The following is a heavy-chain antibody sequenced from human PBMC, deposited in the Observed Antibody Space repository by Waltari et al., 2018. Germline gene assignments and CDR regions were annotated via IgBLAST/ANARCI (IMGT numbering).Heavy chain of an antibody. Sequence: QVQLVQSGAEVKKPGASVKVSCKASGYTFTSYAINWVRQATGQGLEWMGWMNPNSGNTGYAQKFQGRVTITRNTSISTAYMELSSLRSEDTAVYYCARSAPGGRAGIRLYFDLWGRGTLVTVSS. D-gene: IGHD1-1*01. V-gene: IGHV1-8*03. J-gene: IGHJ2*01. CDR2: MNPNSGNT. CDR1: GYTFTSYA. CDR3: ARSAPGGRAGIRLYFDL.